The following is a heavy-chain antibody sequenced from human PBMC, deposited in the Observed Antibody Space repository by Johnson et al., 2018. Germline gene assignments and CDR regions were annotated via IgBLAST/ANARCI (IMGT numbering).Heavy chain of an antibody. CDR3: PYDSSGYYYFQH. CDR1: GFTFSSYA. D-gene: IGHD3-22*01. J-gene: IGHJ1*01. Sequence: EVQLVESGGGLVQPGGSLRLSCAASGFTFSSYAMSWVRQAPGKGLEWVSAIGTGGDTYYADSVMGRFTISRDNAKKSLYLQMNSLIAEDMAAWGGPYDSSGYYYFQHWGQGTLVTVSS. CDR2: IGTGGDT. V-gene: IGHV3-47*01.